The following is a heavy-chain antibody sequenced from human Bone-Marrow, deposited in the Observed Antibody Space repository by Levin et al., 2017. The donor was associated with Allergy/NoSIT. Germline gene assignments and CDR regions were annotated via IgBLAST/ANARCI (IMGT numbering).Heavy chain of an antibody. CDR3: ARRVLVLGSSDWFQ. D-gene: IGHD3-9*01. CDR1: GVSITSSNW. CDR2: INHDGSI. Sequence: PSETLSLTCAVSGVSITSSNWRNWVRQSPGKGLEWIGEINHDGSINYNPSLKSRVTISVDYSKNQFSLNLNSVTAADTAVYYCARRVLVLGSSDWFQWGQGTLVTVSS. J-gene: IGHJ4*02. V-gene: IGHV4-4*02.